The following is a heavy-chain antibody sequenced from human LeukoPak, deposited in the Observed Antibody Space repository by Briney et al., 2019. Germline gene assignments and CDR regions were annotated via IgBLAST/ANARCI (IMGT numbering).Heavy chain of an antibody. Sequence: PGGSLRLSCAASGFTFSSYGMHWVLQAPGRGLEGVAFIRYDRSNKYYTDSVKGRFTISTDNSKNTLYLQMNSLRAEDTAVYYCAKDTIVVVPNYYYYYYMDVWGKGTTVTVSS. CDR1: GFTFSSYG. CDR3: AKDTIVVVPNYYYYYYMDV. V-gene: IGHV3-30*02. J-gene: IGHJ6*03. D-gene: IGHD2-15*01. CDR2: IRYDRSNK.